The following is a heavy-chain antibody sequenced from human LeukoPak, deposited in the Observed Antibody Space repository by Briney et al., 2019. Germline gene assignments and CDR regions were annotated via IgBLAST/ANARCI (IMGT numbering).Heavy chain of an antibody. V-gene: IGHV4-59*08. D-gene: IGHD6-19*01. CDR3: ARPQAGNAFDV. Sequence: SETLSLTCSVSGGSINNDYWGWVRQPPGKELEWIGYIYYIGSTTYNPSLESRVTISLDTSKNQISLRLTSVTAADTAVYYCARPQAGNAFDVWGQGTMVTVSS. CDR1: GGSINNDY. J-gene: IGHJ3*01. CDR2: IYYIGST.